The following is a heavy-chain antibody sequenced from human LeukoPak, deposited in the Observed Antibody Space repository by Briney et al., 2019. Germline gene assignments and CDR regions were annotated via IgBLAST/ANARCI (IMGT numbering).Heavy chain of an antibody. CDR3: AKGQNQWELLPEFDY. V-gene: IGHV3-23*01. Sequence: GGSLRLSCAASGFTFSSYAMSWVRQAPGKGLEWVSAISGSGGSTYYADSVKGRFTISRDNSKNTLYLQMNSLRAEDTAVYYCAKGQNQWELLPEFDYWGQGTLVTVSS. D-gene: IGHD1-26*01. CDR2: ISGSGGST. CDR1: GFTFSSYA. J-gene: IGHJ4*02.